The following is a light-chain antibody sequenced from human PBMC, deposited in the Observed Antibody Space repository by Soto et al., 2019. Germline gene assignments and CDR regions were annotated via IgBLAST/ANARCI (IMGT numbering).Light chain of an antibody. CDR2: DVS. Sequence: QSVLTQPRSVSGSPGQTVTITCTGTSSDVGLYNYVSWYQQHPGKAPKLMIYDVSKRPSGVPDRFSGSKSGNTASLTISGLQAEDEADYHCCSYADNYTVIFGGGTQLTVL. CDR3: CSYADNYTVI. CDR1: SSDVGLYNY. V-gene: IGLV2-11*01. J-gene: IGLJ2*01.